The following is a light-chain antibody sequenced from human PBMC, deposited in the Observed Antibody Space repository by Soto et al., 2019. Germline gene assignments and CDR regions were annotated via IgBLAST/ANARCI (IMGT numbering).Light chain of an antibody. J-gene: IGLJ2*01. CDR1: SSDVVGYIY. CDR2: DVS. V-gene: IGLV2-14*01. Sequence: QSALTQPASVSGSPGQSITISCTGTSSDVVGYIYVSWYQQHPGKAPKLMIYDVSNRPSGVSNRFSGSKSGNTASLTISGLQAEDEADYYCSSYTSSSTVVFGGGTKVTVL. CDR3: SSYTSSSTVV.